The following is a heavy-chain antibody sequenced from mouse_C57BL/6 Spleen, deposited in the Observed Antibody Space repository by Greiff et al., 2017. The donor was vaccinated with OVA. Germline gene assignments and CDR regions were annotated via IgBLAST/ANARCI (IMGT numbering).Heavy chain of an antibody. CDR1: GYAFSSYW. CDR2: IYPGDGDT. CDR3: ARDSSGLYAMDY. V-gene: IGHV1-80*01. J-gene: IGHJ4*01. Sequence: VQLQQSGAELVKPGASVKISCKASGYAFSSYWMNWVKQRPGKGLEWIGQIYPGDGDTNYNGKFKGKATLTADKSSSTAYMQLSSLTSEDSAVYFCARDSSGLYAMDYWGQGTSVTVSS. D-gene: IGHD3-2*02.